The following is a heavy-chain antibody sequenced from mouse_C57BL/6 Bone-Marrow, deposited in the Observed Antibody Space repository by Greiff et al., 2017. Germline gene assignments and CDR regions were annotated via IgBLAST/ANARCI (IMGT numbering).Heavy chain of an antibody. J-gene: IGHJ2*01. CDR1: GYTFTSYW. CDR3: ARDSSGSFDY. D-gene: IGHD3-2*02. Sequence: QVQLQQPGAELVMPGASVKLSCKASGYTFTSYWMHWVKQRPGQGLEWIGEIDPSDSYTTYNQKFKGKSTLTVDKSSSTAYMQLSSLTSEDSAVYYCARDSSGSFDYWGQGTTLTVSS. V-gene: IGHV1-69*01. CDR2: IDPSDSYT.